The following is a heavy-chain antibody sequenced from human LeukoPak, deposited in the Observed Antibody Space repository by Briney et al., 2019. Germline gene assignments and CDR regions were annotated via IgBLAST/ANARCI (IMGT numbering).Heavy chain of an antibody. CDR1: GFTVSGIY. Sequence: PGGSLRLSCAASGFTVSGIYMNWVRQAPGKGLEWVSLINSGDTTYYADSVKGRFTISRDNSKNTLYLQVSSLRADDTAVYYCARGAFGMDVWGQGTTVTVSS. CDR3: ARGAFGMDV. D-gene: IGHD4-17*01. J-gene: IGHJ6*02. CDR2: INSGDTT. V-gene: IGHV3-53*01.